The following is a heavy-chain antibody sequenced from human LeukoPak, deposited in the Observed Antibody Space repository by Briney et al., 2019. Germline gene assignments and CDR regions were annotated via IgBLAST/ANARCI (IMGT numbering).Heavy chain of an antibody. V-gene: IGHV4-59*08. CDR3: ARRHDSGTFSFDY. Sequence: SETLSLTCTVSGGSISSYYWSWIRQPPGKGLEWIGYIYYSGSTNYNPSLKSRVTISVDTSKNQFSLKLSSVTAADTAVYYCARRHDSGTFSFDYWGQGTLVTVSS. CDR1: GGSISSYY. CDR2: IYYSGST. D-gene: IGHD3-10*01. J-gene: IGHJ4*02.